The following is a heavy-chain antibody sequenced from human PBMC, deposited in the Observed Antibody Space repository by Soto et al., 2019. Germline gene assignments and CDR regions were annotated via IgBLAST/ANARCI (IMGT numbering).Heavy chain of an antibody. J-gene: IGHJ6*02. Sequence: QVQLQESGPGLVKPSGTLSLTCVVSGASISDSHWWTWVRQPPGKGLEWIGANYNPTLKSRVTISIDKSRDQFSLNLNSVTAADTAVYYCAQNNDYAIDAWGQGTTVTVSS. CDR1: GASISDSHW. V-gene: IGHV4-4*02. D-gene: IGHD1-20*01. CDR3: AQNNDYAIDA.